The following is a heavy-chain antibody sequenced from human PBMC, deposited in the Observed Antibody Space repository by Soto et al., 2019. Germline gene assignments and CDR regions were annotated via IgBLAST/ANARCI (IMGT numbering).Heavy chain of an antibody. CDR2: INSDGSST. D-gene: IGHD3-10*01. V-gene: IGHV3-74*01. Sequence: GGSLRLSCAASGFTFSSYWMHWVRQAPGKGLVWVSRINSDGSSTSYADSVKGRFAISRDNSKNTLYLQMNSLRAEDTAVYYCARGGSGSYLSYYYYGMDVWGQGTTVTVSS. CDR3: ARGGSGSYLSYYYYGMDV. CDR1: GFTFSSYW. J-gene: IGHJ6*02.